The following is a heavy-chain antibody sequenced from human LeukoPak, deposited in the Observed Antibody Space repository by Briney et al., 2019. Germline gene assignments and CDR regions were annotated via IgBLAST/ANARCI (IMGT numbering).Heavy chain of an antibody. D-gene: IGHD3-10*01. CDR2: ISGSGGST. CDR1: GFTFSSYA. J-gene: IGHJ4*02. Sequence: GGSLRLSCVVSGFTFSSYAMSWVRQAPGKGLEWVSGISGSGGSTYYADSVKGRFTISRDNSKSTLYLQMNSLRAEDTAVYYCARFIIAFDYWGQGTLATVSS. CDR3: ARFIIAFDY. V-gene: IGHV3-23*01.